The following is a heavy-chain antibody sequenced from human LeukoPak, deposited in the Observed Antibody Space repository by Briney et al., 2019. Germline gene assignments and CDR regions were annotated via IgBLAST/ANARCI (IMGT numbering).Heavy chain of an antibody. CDR3: AREEYYYDSSGYYVGVDY. CDR2: IIPIFGTA. V-gene: IGHV1-69*05. J-gene: IGHJ4*02. D-gene: IGHD3-22*01. CDR1: GGTFSSYA. Sequence: SVKVSCKASGGTFSSYAISWVRQAPGQGLEWMGRIIPIFGTANYAQKFQGRVTITTDESTSTAYMELSSLRSEDTAVYYCAREEYYYDSSGYYVGVDYWGQGTLVTVTS.